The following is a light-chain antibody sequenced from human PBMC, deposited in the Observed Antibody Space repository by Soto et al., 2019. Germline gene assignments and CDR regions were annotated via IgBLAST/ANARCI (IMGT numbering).Light chain of an antibody. V-gene: IGKV1-5*01. Sequence: DIQMTQSASTLSASVGDRVTIPCRASQIITGWVAWYQQKPGRAPKLLIYDGSDLQSGVPSRFSGRVSGTEFTLTISSLQPDDSATYYCQHFNTFTWTFGQGTNVEIK. J-gene: IGKJ1*01. CDR1: QIITGW. CDR3: QHFNTFTWT. CDR2: DGS.